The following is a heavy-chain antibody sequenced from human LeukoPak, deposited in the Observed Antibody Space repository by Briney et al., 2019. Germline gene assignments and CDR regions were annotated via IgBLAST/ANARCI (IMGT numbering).Heavy chain of an antibody. CDR3: ARGSGYIIDQ. V-gene: IGHV4-34*01. Sequence: SETLSLTCAVYGGSFSGYYWSWIRQPPGKGLEWIGEINHSGSTNYNPSLKSRVTISLDTSENQFSLKLSSVTAADTAVYYCARGSGYIIDQWGQGTLVTVSS. CDR1: GGSFSGYY. CDR2: INHSGST. D-gene: IGHD3-10*01. J-gene: IGHJ4*02.